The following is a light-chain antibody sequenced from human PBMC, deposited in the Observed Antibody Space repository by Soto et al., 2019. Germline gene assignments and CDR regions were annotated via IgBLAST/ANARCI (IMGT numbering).Light chain of an antibody. CDR2: DAS. CDR1: QSVSSY. V-gene: IGKV3-20*01. Sequence: EVVCAQSPATPSLSPGDRTTVSCRASQSVSSYLAWYQQKPGQAPRLLIYDASNRATGIPDRFSGSGSGTDFTLTISRLEPEDFAVYFCQQFGGSPKLTFGGGTKVDIK. CDR3: QQFGGSPKLT. J-gene: IGKJ4*01.